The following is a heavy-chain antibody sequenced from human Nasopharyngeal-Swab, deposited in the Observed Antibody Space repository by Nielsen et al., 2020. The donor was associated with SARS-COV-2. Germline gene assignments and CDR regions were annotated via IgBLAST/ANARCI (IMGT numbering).Heavy chain of an antibody. D-gene: IGHD6-6*01. V-gene: IGHV3-7*03. Sequence: GGSLRLSCTTSGLSFSSSWMSWVRQVPGKGLEWVANIKQDGTETYYLDSVEGRFTISRDNAKNSVSLQMNRLRDEDSAVYYCARQLPPPFATSSLDYWGQGTRVTVSP. CDR3: ARQLPPPFATSSLDY. J-gene: IGHJ4*02. CDR2: IKQDGTET. CDR1: GLSFSSSW.